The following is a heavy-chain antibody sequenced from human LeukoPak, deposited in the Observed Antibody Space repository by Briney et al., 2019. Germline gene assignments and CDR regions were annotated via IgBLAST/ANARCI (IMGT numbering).Heavy chain of an antibody. V-gene: IGHV3-30*02. CDR3: GKRLGDGTDPFQY. D-gene: IGHD1-26*01. CDR1: GFTFSSHG. CDR2: IWYDGSNK. Sequence: HTGGSLRLSCAASGFTFSSHGMHWVRQAPGKGLEWVAVIWYDGSNKYYADSVKGRFTISRDNSKNTLYLQMSSLRAEDTAVYYCGKRLGDGTDPFQYWGQGTLVTVSP. J-gene: IGHJ4*02.